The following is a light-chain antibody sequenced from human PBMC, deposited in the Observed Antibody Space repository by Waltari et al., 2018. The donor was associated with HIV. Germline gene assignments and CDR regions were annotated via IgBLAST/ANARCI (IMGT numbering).Light chain of an antibody. V-gene: IGKV3-15*01. Sequence: EIVMTQSPATLSVSPGERATLSCRASASVSRNVAWYQQKPGQAPRLIIYEASNRATGIPTRFSGSGSGTEFTLTISSLQSEDFAVYYCQQNNNWPPITFGQGTRLEIK. J-gene: IGKJ5*01. CDR2: EAS. CDR1: ASVSRN. CDR3: QQNNNWPPIT.